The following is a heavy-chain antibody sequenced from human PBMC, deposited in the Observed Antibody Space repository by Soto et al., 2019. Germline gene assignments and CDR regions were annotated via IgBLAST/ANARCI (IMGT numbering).Heavy chain of an antibody. CDR3: TKDSCGGNSYGEIDY. CDR2: IIGSDGRT. V-gene: IGHV3-23*01. J-gene: IGHJ4*02. D-gene: IGHD2-21*01. CDR1: GFTFSSYA. Sequence: EVQLLESGGGLVQPGGSLRLSCEASGFTFSSYAMNWVRQAPGKGLEWVSVIIGSDGRTYYADSVRGRFTISRDNSKNTLYLQMNSLRAEDTVVYYCTKDSCGGNSYGEIDYWGQGTLVTVSS.